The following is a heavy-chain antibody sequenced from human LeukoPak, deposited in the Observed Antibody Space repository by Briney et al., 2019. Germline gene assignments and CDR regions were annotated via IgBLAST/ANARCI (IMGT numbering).Heavy chain of an antibody. J-gene: IGHJ4*02. CDR2: INAGNGNT. CDR1: GGTFSSYA. CDR3: ARVGSGWYGDNFDY. D-gene: IGHD6-19*01. Sequence: GASVKVSCKASGGTFSSYAISWVRQAPGQRLEWMGWINAGNGNTKYSQKFQGRVTITRDTSASTAYMELSSLRSEDTAVYYCARVGSGWYGDNFDYWGQGTLVTVSS. V-gene: IGHV1-3*01.